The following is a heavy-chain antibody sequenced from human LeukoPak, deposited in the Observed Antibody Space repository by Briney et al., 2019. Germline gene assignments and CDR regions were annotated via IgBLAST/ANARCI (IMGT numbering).Heavy chain of an antibody. CDR3: AGTVRSRAGLY. J-gene: IGHJ4*02. CDR1: GGSFSGYY. D-gene: IGHD6-6*01. Sequence: PSETLSLTCAVYGGSFSGYYWSWIRQPPGKGLEWIGEINHSGSTNYNPSLKSRVTISVDTSKNQFSLKLSSVTAADTAVYYCAGTVRSRAGLYWGQGTLVTVSS. CDR2: INHSGST. V-gene: IGHV4-34*01.